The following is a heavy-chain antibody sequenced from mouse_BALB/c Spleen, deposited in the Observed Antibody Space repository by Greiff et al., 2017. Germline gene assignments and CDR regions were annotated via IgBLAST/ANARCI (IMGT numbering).Heavy chain of an antibody. CDR3: AGQYGNYGGWFAY. J-gene: IGHJ3*01. CDR1: GFSLTSYG. D-gene: IGHD2-1*01. Sequence: VKLQESGPGLVQPSQSLSITCTVSGFSLTSYGVHWVRQSPGKGLEWLGVIWSGGSTDYNAAFISRLSISKDNSKSQVFFKMNSLQANDTAIYYCAGQYGNYGGWFAYWGQGTLVTVSA. CDR2: IWSGGST. V-gene: IGHV2-2*02.